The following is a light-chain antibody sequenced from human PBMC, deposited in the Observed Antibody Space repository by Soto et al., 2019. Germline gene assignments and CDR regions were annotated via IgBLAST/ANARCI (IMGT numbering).Light chain of an antibody. V-gene: IGLV1-44*01. J-gene: IGLJ2*01. CDR2: SNN. CDR1: SSNIGSNT. CDR3: AAGDDSLNVDVV. Sequence: QSVLTQPPSASGTPGQRVTISCSGSSSNIGSNTVNWYQQLPGTAPKLLIYSNNQRPSGVPDRFSGSKSGTSASLAISGLQSEDEADYYCAAGDDSLNVDVVFGGGTKLTVL.